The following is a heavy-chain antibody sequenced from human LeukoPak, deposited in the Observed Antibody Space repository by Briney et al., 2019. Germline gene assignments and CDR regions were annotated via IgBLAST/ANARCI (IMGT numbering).Heavy chain of an antibody. CDR1: GGSISSYY. J-gene: IGHJ4*02. CDR3: ARSNSYGPGTHYLHH. CDR2: INRDGSS. V-gene: IGHV4-34*01. Sequence: SETLSLTCTVSGGSISSYYWSWIRQPPGKGLEWIGEINRDGSSYNNPSLKSRVTISIDTSKSQFSLRLSSVTAADTGVYYCARSNSYGPGTHYLHHWGQGTLVTVSS. D-gene: IGHD3-10*01.